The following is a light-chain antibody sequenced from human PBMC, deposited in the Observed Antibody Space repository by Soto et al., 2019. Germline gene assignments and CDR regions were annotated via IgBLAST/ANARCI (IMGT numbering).Light chain of an antibody. CDR1: QSLGDY. J-gene: IGKJ2*01. V-gene: IGKV1-39*01. Sequence: DIQMSQSPSSLSASVGDRITITCRASQSLGDYLNWYQQKPGMAPKLLIYRTSTVQSGIPSRFSGSGSGTQFTLTISGLRPEDFATYFCQHGQATPYTFGQGTILDIK. CDR2: RTS. CDR3: QHGQATPYT.